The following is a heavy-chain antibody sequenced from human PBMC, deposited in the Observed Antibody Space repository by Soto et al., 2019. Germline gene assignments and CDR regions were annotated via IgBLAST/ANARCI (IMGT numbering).Heavy chain of an antibody. CDR2: ISSSSSYT. CDR3: ARVDCSSTFVCYYGMDV. V-gene: IGHV3-11*06. CDR1: GFTFSDYY. J-gene: IGHJ6*02. Sequence: GGSLRLSCAASGFTFSDYYMSWIRQAPGKGLEWVSYISSSSSYTNYADSVKGRFTISRGNAKNSLYLQMNSLRAEDTAVYYCARVDCSSTFVCYYGMDVWGQGTTVTVSS. D-gene: IGHD2-2*01.